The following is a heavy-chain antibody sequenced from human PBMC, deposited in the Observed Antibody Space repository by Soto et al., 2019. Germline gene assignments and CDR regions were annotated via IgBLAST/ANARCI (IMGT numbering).Heavy chain of an antibody. V-gene: IGHV3-11*01. Sequence: QVQLVESGGGLVKPGGSLRLSCGASGFSFNDYYMSWVRQAPGKGLEWISYISSSGSTIFYAPSVKGRFTISRDNAQNSLDLQMDRLRAEDTAVYFCARSGYCSGGRCLWKSTGMDVWGRGTTVTVSS. CDR1: GFSFNDYY. CDR2: ISSSGSTI. D-gene: IGHD2-15*01. CDR3: ARSGYCSGGRCLWKSTGMDV. J-gene: IGHJ6*02.